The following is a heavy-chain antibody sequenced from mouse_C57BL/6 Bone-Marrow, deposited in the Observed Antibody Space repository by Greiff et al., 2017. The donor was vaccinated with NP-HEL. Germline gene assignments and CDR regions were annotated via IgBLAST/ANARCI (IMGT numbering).Heavy chain of an antibody. D-gene: IGHD1-1*01. V-gene: IGHV1-63*01. CDR2: IYPGGGYT. Sequence: VKLVESGAELVRPGTSVKMSCKASGYTFTNYWIGWAKQRPGHGLEWIGDIYPGGGYTNYNEKFKGKATLTADKSSSTAYMQFSSLTSEDSAIYYCARSRNYYGSSYFDYWGQGTTLTVSS. CDR3: ARSRNYYGSSYFDY. J-gene: IGHJ2*01. CDR1: GYTFTNYW.